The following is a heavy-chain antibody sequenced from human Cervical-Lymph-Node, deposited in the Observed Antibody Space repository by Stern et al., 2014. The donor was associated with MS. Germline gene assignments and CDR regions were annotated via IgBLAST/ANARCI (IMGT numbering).Heavy chain of an antibody. J-gene: IGHJ6*02. CDR3: ARDSTPVYSSSWYGMDV. CDR1: GFTFSSYS. CDR2: IISSSSYI. V-gene: IGHV3-21*01. Sequence: EVQLVQSGGGLVKPGGSLRLSCAASGFTFSSYSMNWVRQAPGKGLEWVSSIISSSSYIYYADSVKGRFTISRDNAKNSLYLQMNSLRAEDTAVYYCARDSTPVYSSSWYGMDVWGQGTTVTVSS. D-gene: IGHD6-13*01.